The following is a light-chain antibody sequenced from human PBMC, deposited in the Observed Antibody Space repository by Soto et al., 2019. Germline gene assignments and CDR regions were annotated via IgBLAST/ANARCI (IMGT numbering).Light chain of an antibody. Sequence: QSVLTQPPSVSAAPGQKVTISCSGSSSNIGIDYVSWYQQLPGTAPKLLIYEDNKRPSGIPDRFSGSKSGTSATLDITGLKTGDEADYYCGAWDTSLSGGIFGGGTKLPVL. CDR1: SSNIGIDY. V-gene: IGLV1-51*02. CDR2: EDN. CDR3: GAWDTSLSGGI. J-gene: IGLJ2*01.